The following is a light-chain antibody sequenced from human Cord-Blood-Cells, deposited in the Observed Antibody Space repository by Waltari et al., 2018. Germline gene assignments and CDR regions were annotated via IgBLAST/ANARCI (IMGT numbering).Light chain of an antibody. CDR2: GAS. V-gene: IGKV3-15*01. J-gene: IGKJ2*01. CDR3: QQYNNWPPYT. Sequence: EIVMTQSPVTLSVAPGERATLSGRASQSVSSNLAWYQQKPGQAPRLLIYGASTRATGIPARFSGSGSGTEFTLTISSLQSEDFAVYYCQQYNNWPPYTFGQGTKLEIK. CDR1: QSVSSN.